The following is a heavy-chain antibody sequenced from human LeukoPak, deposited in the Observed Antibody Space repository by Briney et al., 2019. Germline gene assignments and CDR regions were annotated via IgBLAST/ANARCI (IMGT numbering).Heavy chain of an antibody. CDR3: AKLNDGHSDY. V-gene: IGHV5-51*01. J-gene: IGHJ4*02. CDR1: GYTFTSHW. D-gene: IGHD1-1*01. Sequence: GGSLKISRKGFGYTFTSHWFGRVRQMPWKRAEWMGIFYPGDSDTRYSPSFQGQITISADKSISTAYLQWGSLKASDTAMYYCAKLNDGHSDYWGQGTLVTVSS. CDR2: FYPGDSDT.